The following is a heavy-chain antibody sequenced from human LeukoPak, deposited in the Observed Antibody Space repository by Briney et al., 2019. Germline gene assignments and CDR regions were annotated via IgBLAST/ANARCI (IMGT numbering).Heavy chain of an antibody. V-gene: IGHV4-59*11. CDR3: ATIKRGNIFGYFDF. D-gene: IGHD5-18*01. CDR2: LYDYGRT. CDR1: GGSISSHY. J-gene: IGHJ4*02. Sequence: SEALSLTCTVAGGSISSHYWSWIRQPPGKGLEWIGYLYDYGRTKHNPSLNSRLTLSADTSKNQFSLRLSSVTAADTAVYFCATIKRGNIFGYFDFWGQGILVAVSS.